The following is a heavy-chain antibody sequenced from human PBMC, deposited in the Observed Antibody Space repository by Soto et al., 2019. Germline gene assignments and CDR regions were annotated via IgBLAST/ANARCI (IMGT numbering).Heavy chain of an antibody. Sequence: VSVKVSCKASGYTFTSYGISWVRQAPGQGLEWMGWISAYNGNTNYAQKLQGRVTMTTDTSTSTAYMELSSLRSEDTAVYYCARDDVDTAMPYGMDVWGQGTTVTVSS. V-gene: IGHV1-18*01. CDR1: GYTFTSYG. J-gene: IGHJ6*02. D-gene: IGHD5-18*01. CDR3: ARDDVDTAMPYGMDV. CDR2: ISAYNGNT.